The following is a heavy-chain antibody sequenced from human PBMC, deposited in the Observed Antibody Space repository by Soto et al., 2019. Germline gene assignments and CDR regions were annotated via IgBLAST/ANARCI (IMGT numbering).Heavy chain of an antibody. D-gene: IGHD7-27*01. J-gene: IGHJ3*01. CDR1: GFTFSDHG. Sequence: GSLRLSCAASGFTFSDHGMHWVRQAPGKGLEWVAVMWYDGSNKYYADSVKGRFSISRDNSKNTLYLHMSSLRGEDTAVCYCARDSAGKTDWGLRGAFDFWGQGTMVTVSS. V-gene: IGHV3-33*01. CDR2: MWYDGSNK. CDR3: ARDSAGKTDWGLRGAFDF.